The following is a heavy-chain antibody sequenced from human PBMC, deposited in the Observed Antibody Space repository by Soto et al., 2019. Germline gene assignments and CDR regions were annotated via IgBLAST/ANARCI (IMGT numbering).Heavy chain of an antibody. J-gene: IGHJ4*02. Sequence: SETLSLTCAVYGGSFSGYYWSWIRQPPGKGLEWIGEINHSGSTNYNPSLKSRVTISVDTSKNQFSLKLSSVTAADTAVYYCARGRGSSPRYFDYWGQGTLVTVSS. CDR1: GGSFSGYY. V-gene: IGHV4-34*01. CDR3: ARGRGSSPRYFDY. CDR2: INHSGST. D-gene: IGHD6-13*01.